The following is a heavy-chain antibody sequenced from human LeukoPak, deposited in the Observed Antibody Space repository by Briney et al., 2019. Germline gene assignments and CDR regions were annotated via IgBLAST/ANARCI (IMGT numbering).Heavy chain of an antibody. CDR3: ARDGDRISGY. V-gene: IGHV1-69*04. D-gene: IGHD1-26*01. Sequence: ASVKVSCKASGGTFSSYAISWVRQARGQGLEWMGRIIPILGIANYAQKFQGRVTITADKSTSTAYMELSSLRSEDTAVYHCARDGDRISGYWGQGTLVTVSS. CDR1: GGTFSSYA. CDR2: IIPILGIA. J-gene: IGHJ4*02.